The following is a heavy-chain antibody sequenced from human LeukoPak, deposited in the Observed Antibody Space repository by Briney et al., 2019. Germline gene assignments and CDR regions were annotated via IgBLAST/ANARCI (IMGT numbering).Heavy chain of an antibody. V-gene: IGHV3-43*02. Sequence: GGSLRLSCTISGFTFGDYAVNWVRQAPGKGLEWVSLISGDGVSTFYADSVKGRFSISRDNSKNSLSLEMNSLRTEDTAMYYCARESGKFDYWGQGTLVAVSS. CDR2: ISGDGVST. J-gene: IGHJ4*02. CDR1: GFTFGDYA. CDR3: ARESGKFDY.